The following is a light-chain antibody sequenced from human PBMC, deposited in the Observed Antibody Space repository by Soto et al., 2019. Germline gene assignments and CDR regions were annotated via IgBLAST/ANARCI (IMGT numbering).Light chain of an antibody. CDR1: QSVTTN. CDR2: DAS. J-gene: IGKJ1*01. Sequence: DRVMTQSPATLAVSPGEMSTLSSGASQSVTTNLAWYQQTPAQAPRLLIYDASTRATGIPARFSGSGSGTEFTLTISSLQSEDFAIYYCQQYNNWPRTFGQGTKVDIK. CDR3: QQYNNWPRT. V-gene: IGKV3-15*01.